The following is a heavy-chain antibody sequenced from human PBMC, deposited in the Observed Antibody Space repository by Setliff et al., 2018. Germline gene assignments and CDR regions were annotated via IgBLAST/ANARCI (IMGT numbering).Heavy chain of an antibody. Sequence: GSLRLSCAASGFTFSGYYMHWIRQAPGKGLEWVAFIRHDESDIYYTNSVKGRFTVPRDNSKNTLYLQMNILRPEDTALYYCVRDSSADYYDNDYFKYWGQGALVTVSS. CDR3: VRDSSADYYDNDYFKY. J-gene: IGHJ1*01. V-gene: IGHV3-30*02. CDR2: IRHDESDI. CDR1: GFTFSGYY. D-gene: IGHD2-21*02.